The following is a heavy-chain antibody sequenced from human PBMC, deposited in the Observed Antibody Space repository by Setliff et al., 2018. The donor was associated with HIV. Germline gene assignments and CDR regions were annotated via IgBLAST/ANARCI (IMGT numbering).Heavy chain of an antibody. J-gene: IGHJ3*02. D-gene: IGHD5-12*01. V-gene: IGHV1-46*02. CDR2: ISPFDDTT. Sequence: ASVKVSCKTFGYYFNIDYIHWVRQAPGQGLEWMGIISPFDDTTNYAQKFQGRVAMTRDTSTSTVYMELSSLRSEDTAVYYCASAGAWQRNALDIWGQGTMVTVSS. CDR3: ASAGAWQRNALDI. CDR1: GYYFNIDY.